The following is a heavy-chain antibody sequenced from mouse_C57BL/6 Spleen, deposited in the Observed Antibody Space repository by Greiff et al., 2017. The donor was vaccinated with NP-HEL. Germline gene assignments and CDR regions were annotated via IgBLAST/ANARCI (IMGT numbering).Heavy chain of an antibody. J-gene: IGHJ2*01. CDR2: INPNNGGT. D-gene: IGHD2-4*01. CDR3: AGDYDYDEGYYFDY. Sequence: EVQLQQSGPELVKPGASVKISCKASGYTFTDYYMNWVKQSHGKSLEWIGDINPNNGGTSYNQKFKGKATLTVDKSSSTAYMELRSLTSEDSAVYYCAGDYDYDEGYYFDYWGQGTTLTVSS. CDR1: GYTFTDYY. V-gene: IGHV1-26*01.